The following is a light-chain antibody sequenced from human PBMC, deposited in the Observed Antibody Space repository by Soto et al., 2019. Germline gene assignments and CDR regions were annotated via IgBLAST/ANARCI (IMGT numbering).Light chain of an antibody. J-gene: IGKJ1*01. V-gene: IGKV1-8*01. CDR3: QQYYSYPRT. Sequence: AIRMTQSPSSLSSSTGDRATITGRASQGISSYLAWYQQKPGKAPKLLIYAASTLQSGVPSRFSGSGSGTDFTLTISCLQSEDFATYYCQQYYSYPRTFGQGTKVDIK. CDR1: QGISSY. CDR2: AAS.